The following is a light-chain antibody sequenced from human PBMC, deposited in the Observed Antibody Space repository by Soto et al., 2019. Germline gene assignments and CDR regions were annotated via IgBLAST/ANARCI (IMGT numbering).Light chain of an antibody. Sequence: SALTQPASVSGSPGQSITISCTGTSSDVGSYNLVSWYQQHPGKAPKVMIYENSKRPSGVSNRFSGSKSGNTASLTISGLQAEDEAEYYCCSYAGSTYVFGTGTKLTVL. J-gene: IGLJ1*01. CDR1: SSDVGSYNL. CDR3: CSYAGSTYV. V-gene: IGLV2-23*01. CDR2: ENS.